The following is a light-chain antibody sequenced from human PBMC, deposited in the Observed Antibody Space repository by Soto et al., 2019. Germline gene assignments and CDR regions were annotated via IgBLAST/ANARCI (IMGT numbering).Light chain of an antibody. V-gene: IGKV3-20*01. Sequence: EIVLTQSPGTLSLSPGERATLSCRASQSVSSNYLAWYQQKPGQAPRLLIYGASSRATGIPDRFSGGGSGTDFTLTISRLEPEDFAVYYCQQYGGSLQTFGQGTKVEIK. CDR1: QSVSSNY. CDR2: GAS. CDR3: QQYGGSLQT. J-gene: IGKJ1*01.